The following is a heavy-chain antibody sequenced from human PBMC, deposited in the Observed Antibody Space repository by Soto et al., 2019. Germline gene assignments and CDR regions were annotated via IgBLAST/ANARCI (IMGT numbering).Heavy chain of an antibody. J-gene: IGHJ3*02. D-gene: IGHD1-1*01. Sequence: AXEFLKISFQVAGRTCIHHWIDWVRQIPGKGLQRLGILYPCDSDARYSPSFAGQVTISVDKSITTAYLHWRSLEASDSAVYSWARQGYMAATPADAFDIWGQGTLVTVSS. CDR1: GRTCIHHW. CDR2: LYPCDSDA. CDR3: ARQGYMAATPADAFDI. V-gene: IGHV5-51*01.